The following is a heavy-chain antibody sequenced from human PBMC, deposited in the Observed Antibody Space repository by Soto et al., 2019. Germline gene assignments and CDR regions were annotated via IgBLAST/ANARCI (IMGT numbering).Heavy chain of an antibody. CDR3: ARRGSSWTTFNYYYGMDV. D-gene: IGHD6-13*01. CDR1: GYSFTSYW. CDR2: IDPSDSYT. Sequence: GESLKISCKGSGYSFTSYWISWVRQMPGKGLEWMGRIDPSDSYTNYSPSFQGHVTISADKSISTAYLQWSSLKASDTAMYYCARRGSSWTTFNYYYGMDVWGQGTTVTVSS. V-gene: IGHV5-10-1*01. J-gene: IGHJ6*02.